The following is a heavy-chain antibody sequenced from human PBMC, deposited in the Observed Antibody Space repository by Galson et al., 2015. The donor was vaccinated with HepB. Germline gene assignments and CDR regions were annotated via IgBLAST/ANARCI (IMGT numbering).Heavy chain of an antibody. Sequence: CAISGDSVSSNSAAWNWIRQSPSRGLEWLGRTYYRSKWYNDYAVSVKSRITINPDTSKNQFSLQLNSVTPEDTAVYYCARDPGSTTVVPRSRITFGWFDPWGQGTLVTVSS. CDR2: TYYRSKWYN. J-gene: IGHJ5*02. CDR3: ARDPGSTTVVPRSRITFGWFDP. V-gene: IGHV6-1*01. CDR1: GDSVSSNSAA. D-gene: IGHD4-23*01.